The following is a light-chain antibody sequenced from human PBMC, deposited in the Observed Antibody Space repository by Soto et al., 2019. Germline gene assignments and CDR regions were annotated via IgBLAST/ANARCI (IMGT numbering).Light chain of an antibody. V-gene: IGKV3-20*01. CDR3: QQYGRSPPYT. CDR1: QSVSSSY. J-gene: IGKJ2*01. Sequence: EIVLTQSPGTLSLSPGERATLSCRASQSVSSSYLAWYQQKPGQAPRLLIYGASSRTPGIPDRFSSSGSGKAFTLTISILEPEDFAMYYCQQYGRSPPYTFGQGTKLEIK. CDR2: GAS.